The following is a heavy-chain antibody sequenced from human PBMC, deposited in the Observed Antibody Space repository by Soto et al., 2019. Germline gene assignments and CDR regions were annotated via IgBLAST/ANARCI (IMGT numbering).Heavy chain of an antibody. CDR1: GFTFSSYS. D-gene: IGHD3-9*01. J-gene: IGHJ4*02. CDR2: ISSSSSYI. V-gene: IGHV3-21*01. CDR3: ARDHYDILTGDEHIY. Sequence: GGSLRLSCAASGFTFSSYSMNWVRQAPGKGLEWVSSISSSSSYIYYADSVKGRFTISRDNAKNSLYLQMNSLRAEDTAVYYCARDHYDILTGDEHIYWGQGTLVTVSS.